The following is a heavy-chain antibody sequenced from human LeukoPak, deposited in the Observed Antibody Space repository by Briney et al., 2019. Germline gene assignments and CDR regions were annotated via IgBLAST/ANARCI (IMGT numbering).Heavy chain of an antibody. J-gene: IGHJ5*02. CDR3: ARDYYGSNWFDP. Sequence: PGGSLRLSCAASGFTFSSFEMNWVRQAPGKGLAWVSYITSSGGAKRYADSVKGRFTISRDNAKNSLYLQMNSLRAEDTAVYYCARDYYGSNWFDPWGQGTLVTVSS. D-gene: IGHD3-10*01. CDR2: ITSSGGAK. CDR1: GFTFSSFE. V-gene: IGHV3-48*03.